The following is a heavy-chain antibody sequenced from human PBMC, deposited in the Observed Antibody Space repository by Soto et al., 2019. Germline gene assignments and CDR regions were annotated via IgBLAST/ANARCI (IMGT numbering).Heavy chain of an antibody. CDR1: GGTFSSYA. CDR2: IIPIFGTA. D-gene: IGHD6-13*01. J-gene: IGHJ6*02. Sequence: QVQLVQSGAEVKKPGSSVKVSCKASGGTFSSYAISWVRQAPGQGLEWMGGIIPIFGTANYAQKFQGRVTITADKSTSTAYMELSSLRSEDTAVYYCAREAAAAGTVYYYYGMDVWGQGTTVTVSS. CDR3: AREAAAAGTVYYYYGMDV. V-gene: IGHV1-69*06.